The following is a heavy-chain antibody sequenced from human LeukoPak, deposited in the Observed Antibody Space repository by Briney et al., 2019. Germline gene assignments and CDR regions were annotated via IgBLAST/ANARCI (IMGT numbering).Heavy chain of an antibody. CDR2: ISSSSSYI. V-gene: IGHV3-21*01. CDR3: ARELGYCSGGSCYGDY. Sequence: GGSLRLSCAASGFTFSSYSMNWVRQAPGKGPEWVSSISSSSSYIYYADSVKGRFTISRDNAKNSLYLQMNSLRAEDTAVYYCARELGYCSGGSCYGDYWGQGTLVTVSS. CDR1: GFTFSSYS. D-gene: IGHD2-15*01. J-gene: IGHJ4*02.